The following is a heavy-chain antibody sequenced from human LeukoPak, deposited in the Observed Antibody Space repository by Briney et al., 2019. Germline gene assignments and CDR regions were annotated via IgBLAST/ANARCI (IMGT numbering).Heavy chain of an antibody. V-gene: IGHV4-34*01. D-gene: IGHD6-19*01. Sequence: SEALSLTCAVYGGSFSGYYWSWIRQPPGKGLEWIGEINHSGSTNYNPSLKSRVTISVDTSKNQFSLKLSSVTAADTAVYYCASYVAGSYYFDYWGQGTLVTVSS. CDR1: GGSFSGYY. CDR3: ASYVAGSYYFDY. CDR2: INHSGST. J-gene: IGHJ4*02.